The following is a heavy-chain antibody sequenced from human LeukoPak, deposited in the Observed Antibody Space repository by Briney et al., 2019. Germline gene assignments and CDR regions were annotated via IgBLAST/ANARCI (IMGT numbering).Heavy chain of an antibody. V-gene: IGHV4-38-2*02. CDR2: IYDSGST. J-gene: IGHJ6*03. CDR1: GYSISSGYY. Sequence: SETLSLTCTVSGYSISSGYYWGWIRQPPGKGLEWIGSIYDSGSTYYNPSLKSRVTISVDTSKNQFSLKLSSVTAADTAVYYCARLARRYCSGGSCPTSYYYYYMDVWGKGTTVTISS. CDR3: ARLARRYCSGGSCPTSYYYYYMDV. D-gene: IGHD2-15*01.